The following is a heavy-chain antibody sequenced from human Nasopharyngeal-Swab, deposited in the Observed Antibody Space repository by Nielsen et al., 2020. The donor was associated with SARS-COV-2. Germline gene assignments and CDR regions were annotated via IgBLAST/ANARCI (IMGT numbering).Heavy chain of an antibody. CDR2: LSGSGSTT. J-gene: IGHJ4*02. V-gene: IGHV3-23*01. CDR1: GFTFSDYG. CDR3: AKGFILENFDF. Sequence: GGSLRLSCEASGFTFSDYGMSWVRQAPGKGLQWVSALSGSGSTTFYEDSVKGRFTISRDNSKNTMYLQMNSLRDEDTAIYYCAKGFILENFDFWGQGALVTVSS.